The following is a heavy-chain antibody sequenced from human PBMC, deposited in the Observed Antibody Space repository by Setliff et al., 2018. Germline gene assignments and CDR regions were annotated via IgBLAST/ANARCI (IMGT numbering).Heavy chain of an antibody. Sequence: GGSLRLSCAASGFTFSTYWMSWGRQAPGKGLEWVANIKQDGSEKYYVDSVKGRFSISRDNAKNSLYLQMNSLRAEDTAVYYCARVDGSYLFDYWGQGTLVTVSS. CDR1: GFTFSTYW. J-gene: IGHJ4*02. CDR3: ARVDGSYLFDY. V-gene: IGHV3-7*03. D-gene: IGHD1-26*01. CDR2: IKQDGSEK.